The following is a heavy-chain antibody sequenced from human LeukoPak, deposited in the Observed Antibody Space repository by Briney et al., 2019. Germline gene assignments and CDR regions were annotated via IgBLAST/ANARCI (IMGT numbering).Heavy chain of an antibody. V-gene: IGHV4-34*01. Sequence: SETLSLTCAVYGGSFSGYYWSWIRQPPGKGLEWIGEINHRGSTNYNPPLKSRVTISVDTSKNQFSLKLSSVTAADTAVYYCARGRSGLVFFFDYWGQGTLVTVSS. CDR2: INHRGST. CDR3: ARGRSGLVFFFDY. CDR1: GGSFSGYY. J-gene: IGHJ4*02. D-gene: IGHD1-14*01.